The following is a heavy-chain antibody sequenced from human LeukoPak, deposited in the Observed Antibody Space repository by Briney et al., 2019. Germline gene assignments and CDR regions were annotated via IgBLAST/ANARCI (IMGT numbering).Heavy chain of an antibody. V-gene: IGHV3-74*01. CDR3: GRKSAGYGSNGIDY. CDR1: GFTFSSYW. Sequence: PPGGSLRLSCAASGFTFSSYWMHWVRHAPGKGLVWVSRVNNDGSSTTYAGSVKGRFTISRDNAKNTLFLQMNSLRAEDTAVYYCGRKSAGYGSNGIDYWGQGTLVTVSS. D-gene: IGHD4-23*01. J-gene: IGHJ4*02. CDR2: VNNDGSST.